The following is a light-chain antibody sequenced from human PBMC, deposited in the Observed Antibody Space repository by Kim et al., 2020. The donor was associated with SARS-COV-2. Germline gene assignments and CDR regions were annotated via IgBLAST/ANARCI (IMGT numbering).Light chain of an antibody. CDR3: QQYNSYAGYT. V-gene: IGKV1-5*03. CDR1: QSISSW. CDR2: KAS. Sequence: ASVGDRVTITCRASQSISSWLAWYQQKPGKAPKLLIYKASSLESGVPSRFSGSGSGTEFTLTISSLQPDDFATYYCQQYNSYAGYTFGQGTKLEI. J-gene: IGKJ2*01.